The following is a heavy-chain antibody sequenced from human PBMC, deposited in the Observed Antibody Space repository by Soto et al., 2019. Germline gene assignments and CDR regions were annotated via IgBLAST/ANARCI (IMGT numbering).Heavy chain of an antibody. CDR1: GGTFSSYA. CDR2: IIPIFGTA. D-gene: IGHD3-3*01. CDR3: ARGLHVAYYDVWSGYGLDV. V-gene: IGHV1-69*13. J-gene: IGHJ6*02. Sequence: SVKVSCKASGGTFSSYAISWVRQAPGQGLEWMGGIIPIFGTANYAQKFQGRVTITADESTSTAYMELSSLGSEDTAVYYCARGLHVAYYDVWSGYGLDVWGQGTTVTVSS.